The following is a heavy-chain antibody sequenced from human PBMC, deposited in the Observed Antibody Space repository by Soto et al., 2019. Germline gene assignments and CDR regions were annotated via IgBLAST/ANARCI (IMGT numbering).Heavy chain of an antibody. CDR3: ARRYGDCFDY. CDR1: GGSISSYY. D-gene: IGHD4-17*01. V-gene: IGHV4-59*08. CDR2: IYYSGST. Sequence: LSETLSLTCTVSGGSISSYYWSWVRQPPGKGLEWIGYIYYSGSTNYNPSLESRVTISVDTSKNQFSLKLSSVTAADTAVYYCARRYGDCFDYWGQGTLVTVSS. J-gene: IGHJ4*02.